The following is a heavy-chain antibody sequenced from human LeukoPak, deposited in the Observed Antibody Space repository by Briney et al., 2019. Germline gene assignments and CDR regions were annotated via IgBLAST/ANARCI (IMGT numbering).Heavy chain of an antibody. V-gene: IGHV3-48*03. CDR3: ARDSSSGWYNDY. Sequence: GGSLRLSCAASGFTFSSYEMNWVRQAPGKVLEWVSYISSSGSTIYYADSVKGRFANSRDNAKNSLYLQMNSLRAEDTAVYYCARDSSSGWYNDYWGQGTLVTVSS. J-gene: IGHJ4*02. CDR2: ISSSGSTI. D-gene: IGHD6-19*01. CDR1: GFTFSSYE.